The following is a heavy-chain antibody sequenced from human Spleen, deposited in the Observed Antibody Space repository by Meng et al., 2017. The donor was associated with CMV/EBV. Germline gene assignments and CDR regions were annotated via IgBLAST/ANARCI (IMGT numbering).Heavy chain of an antibody. Sequence: GESLKISCAASGFTFSSYWMSWVRQAPGKGLEWVANIKQDGSEKYYVDSVKGRFTISRDSAKNTLYLQMNSLRAEDTAVYYCAREGRGWYGGFDYWGQGTLVTVSS. D-gene: IGHD6-19*01. CDR3: AREGRGWYGGFDY. V-gene: IGHV3-7*01. CDR2: IKQDGSEK. J-gene: IGHJ4*02. CDR1: GFTFSSYW.